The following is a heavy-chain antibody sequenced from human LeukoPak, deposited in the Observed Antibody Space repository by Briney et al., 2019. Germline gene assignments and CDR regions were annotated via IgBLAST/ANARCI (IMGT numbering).Heavy chain of an antibody. CDR3: VRPVNYGDHGDY. CDR1: GYSFSSYW. CDR2: IYPGDSDT. V-gene: IGHV5-51*01. Sequence: GASLKISCKGSGYSFSSYWIGWVRQMPGKGLEWMGIIYPGDSDTRYSPSFQGQVTISADNSISTAYLQWSSLRDSDTAMYYCVRPVNYGDHGDYWGQGTGVTVSS. J-gene: IGHJ4*02. D-gene: IGHD4-17*01.